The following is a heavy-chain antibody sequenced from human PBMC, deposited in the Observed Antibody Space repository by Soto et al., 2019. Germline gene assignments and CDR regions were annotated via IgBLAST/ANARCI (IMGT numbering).Heavy chain of an antibody. CDR2: ISSSSTM. V-gene: IGHV3-11*04. Sequence: GGSLRLSCAASGFTFSDYYMNWVRQAPGKGLEWVSSISSSSTMYYADSVKGRFTISRDNAKNSLYLQMNSLRAEDTAVYYCARDPDPVLRFLESLQMVYFDYWGQGTLVTVSS. J-gene: IGHJ4*02. CDR3: ARDPDPVLRFLESLQMVYFDY. D-gene: IGHD3-3*01. CDR1: GFTFSDYY.